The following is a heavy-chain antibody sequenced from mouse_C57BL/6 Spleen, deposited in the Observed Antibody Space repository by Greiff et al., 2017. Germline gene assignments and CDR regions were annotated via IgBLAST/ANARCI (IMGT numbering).Heavy chain of an antibody. CDR1: GYTFTTYP. D-gene: IGHD3-2*02. J-gene: IGHJ3*01. CDR3: ARRDSSGYWFAY. CDR2: FHPYNDDT. Sequence: AQLQQSGAELVKPGASVKMSCKASGYTFTTYPIEWMKQNHGKSLEWIGNFHPYNDDTKYNEKFKGKATLTVEKSSSTVYLELSRLTSDDSDVYYCARRDSSGYWFAYWGQGTLVTVSA. V-gene: IGHV1-47*01.